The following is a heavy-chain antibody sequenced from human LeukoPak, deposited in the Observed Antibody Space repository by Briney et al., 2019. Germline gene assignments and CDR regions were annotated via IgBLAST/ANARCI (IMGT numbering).Heavy chain of an antibody. CDR1: GFTFSSYA. V-gene: IGHV3-30*04. J-gene: IGHJ5*02. CDR3: ARARIAAAVPNWFDP. Sequence: GSLRLSWAASGFTFSSYAMHWVRPAPREGLEWVAVISYDGSNKYYADSVKGRFTNSRDNSKNTLYLQMNSLRAEDTAVYYCARARIAAAVPNWFDPWGQGTLVTVSS. D-gene: IGHD6-13*01. CDR2: ISYDGSNK.